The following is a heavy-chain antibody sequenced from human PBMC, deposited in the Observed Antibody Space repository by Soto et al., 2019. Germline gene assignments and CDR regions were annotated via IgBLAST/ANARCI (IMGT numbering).Heavy chain of an antibody. CDR1: GYTFTSYG. Sequence: ASVKVSCKASGYTFTSYGISWVRQAPGQGLEWMGWISAYNGNTNYAQKLQGRVTMTTDTSTSTAYMELRSLRAEDTALYYCAKSRGRLLWLREIYYFDKWGQGTPVTVSS. CDR3: AKSRGRLLWLREIYYFDK. D-gene: IGHD3-10*01. V-gene: IGHV1-18*04. J-gene: IGHJ4*02. CDR2: ISAYNGNT.